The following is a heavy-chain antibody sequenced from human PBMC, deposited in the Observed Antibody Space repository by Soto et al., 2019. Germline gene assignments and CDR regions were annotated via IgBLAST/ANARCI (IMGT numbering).Heavy chain of an antibody. CDR3: ARVDPRGVAVVRDY. CDR2: ISGFNGQT. CDR1: GNTFASHG. Sequence: QVQLVQSGPEVKKPGASVKVSCKASGNTFASHGFSWVRQAPGRGLEWMGWISGFNGQTNYALKFHGRVTLTTDTSTSTAYMELRSLRSDDAAVYFCARVDPRGVAVVRDYLGQGTLVTVSS. D-gene: IGHD3-10*01. J-gene: IGHJ4*02. V-gene: IGHV1-18*01.